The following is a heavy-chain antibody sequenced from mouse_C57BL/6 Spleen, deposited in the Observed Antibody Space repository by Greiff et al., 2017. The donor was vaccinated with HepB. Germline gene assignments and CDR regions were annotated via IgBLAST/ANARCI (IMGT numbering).Heavy chain of an antibody. D-gene: IGHD1-1*01. J-gene: IGHJ4*01. V-gene: IGHV1-74*01. CDR1: GYTFTSYW. CDR3: AMVTTVVAYYDAMDY. CDR2: IHPSDSDT. Sequence: QVQLQQPGAELVKPGASVKVSCKASGYTFTSYWMHWVKQRPGQGLEWIGRIHPSDSDTNYNQKFKGKATLTVDKSSSTAYMQLSSLTSEDSAVYYCAMVTTVVAYYDAMDYWGQGTSVTVSS.